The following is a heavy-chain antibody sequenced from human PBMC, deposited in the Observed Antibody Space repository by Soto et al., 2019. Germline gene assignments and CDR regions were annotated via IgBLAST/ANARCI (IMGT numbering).Heavy chain of an antibody. J-gene: IGHJ3*02. CDR1: GFSLSTSGMC. Sequence: SGPTLVNPXQTLTLTCTFSGFSLSTSGMCVSWIRQPPGKALEWLALIDWDDDKYYSTSLKTRLTISKDTSKNQVVLTMTNMDPVDTATYYCASSKYYYDSSGPSDAFDIWGQGTMVTVSS. V-gene: IGHV2-70*01. CDR3: ASSKYYYDSSGPSDAFDI. D-gene: IGHD3-22*01. CDR2: IDWDDDK.